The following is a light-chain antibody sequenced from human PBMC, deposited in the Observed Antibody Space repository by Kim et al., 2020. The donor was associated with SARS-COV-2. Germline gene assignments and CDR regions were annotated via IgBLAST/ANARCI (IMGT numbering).Light chain of an antibody. Sequence: ATINCKSSQSVLYSSNNKTYLAWYQQKPGQPPKLLIYWASTRESGVPDRFSGSGSGTDFTLTISSLQAEDVAVYYCQQYYSTPPYSFGQGTKLEIK. CDR1: QSVLYSSNNKTY. V-gene: IGKV4-1*01. J-gene: IGKJ2*03. CDR3: QQYYSTPPYS. CDR2: WAS.